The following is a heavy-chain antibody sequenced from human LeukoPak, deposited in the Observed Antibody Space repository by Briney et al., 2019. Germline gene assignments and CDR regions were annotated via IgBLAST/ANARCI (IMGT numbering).Heavy chain of an antibody. CDR1: GFTFSSYG. V-gene: IGHV3-30*02. CDR3: AKDLCSSTSCPIDY. D-gene: IGHD2-2*01. J-gene: IGHJ4*02. Sequence: PGGSLRLSCAASGFTFSSYGMHWVRQAPGKGLEWVAFIRYDGSNKYYADSVKGRFTISRDNSKNTLYLQMNSLRAEDTAVYYCAKDLCSSTSCPIDYWGQGTLVTVSS. CDR2: IRYDGSNK.